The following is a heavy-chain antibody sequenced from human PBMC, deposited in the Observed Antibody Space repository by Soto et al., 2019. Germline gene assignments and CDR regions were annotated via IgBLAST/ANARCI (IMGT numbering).Heavy chain of an antibody. V-gene: IGHV1-18*01. CDR1: GYDFTTYG. J-gene: IGHJ4*02. CDR2: ISTHNGNT. D-gene: IGHD2-21*01. CDR3: ARGWCGDD. Sequence: QVHLVQSGAEVKKPGASVKVSCKGSGYDFTTYGITWVRQAPGQGLEWMAWISTHNGNTDYAQKLQGRVTVTRDTSTSTAYMELRSLRSDGRAIYDCARGWCGDDWGQGALVTVSS.